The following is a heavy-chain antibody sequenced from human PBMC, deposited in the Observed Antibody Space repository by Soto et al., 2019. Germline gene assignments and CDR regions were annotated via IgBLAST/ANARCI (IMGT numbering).Heavy chain of an antibody. CDR3: AIRLWFGELPAFFDY. Sequence: SETLSLTCTVSGGSISSSSYYWGWIRQPPGKGLEWIGSIYYSGSTYYNPSLKSRVTISVDTSKNQFSLKLSSVTAADTAVYYCAIRLWFGELPAFFDYCGKGTLVTVSS. D-gene: IGHD3-10*01. V-gene: IGHV4-39*01. CDR1: GGSISSSSYY. J-gene: IGHJ4*02. CDR2: IYYSGST.